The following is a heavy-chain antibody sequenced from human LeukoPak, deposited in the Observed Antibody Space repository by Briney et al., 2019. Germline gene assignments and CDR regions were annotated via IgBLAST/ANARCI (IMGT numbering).Heavy chain of an antibody. D-gene: IGHD3-3*01. J-gene: IGHJ4*02. V-gene: IGHV1-3*01. CDR2: INAGNGNT. CDR1: GYTFTTYS. CDR3: AREHDFLIDYSFDY. Sequence: ASVKVSCKASGYTFTTYSIFWMRQAPGHGLEWMGWINAGNGNTKYSQKLQDRVTITRDTSANTAYVELSSLRSEDTAVYYCAREHDFLIDYSFDYWGQGTLVTVSS.